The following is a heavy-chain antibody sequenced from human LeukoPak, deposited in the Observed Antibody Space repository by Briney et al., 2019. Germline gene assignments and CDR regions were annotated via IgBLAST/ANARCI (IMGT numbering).Heavy chain of an antibody. V-gene: IGHV1-2*02. CDR2: INPNSGGT. CDR1: GYIFTGYY. CDR3: ARGEGDSSSWPLNY. Sequence: GASVKVSCKASGYIFTGYYMHWVRQAPGQGLEWMGWINPNSGGTKYAQQFQGRVTMTRDTSISTAYMELSRLTSDDTAVYYCARGEGDSSSWPLNYWGQGTLVTVSS. D-gene: IGHD6-13*01. J-gene: IGHJ4*02.